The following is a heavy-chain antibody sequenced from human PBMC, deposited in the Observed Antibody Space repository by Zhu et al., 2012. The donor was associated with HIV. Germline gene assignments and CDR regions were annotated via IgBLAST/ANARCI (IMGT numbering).Heavy chain of an antibody. V-gene: IGHV4-38-2*01. CDR1: GYSISSGYY. CDR3: ASRRLSWYFDL. Sequence: QVQLQESGPGLVKPSETLSLTCAVSGYSISSGYYWGWIRQPPGKGLEWIGSIYHSGSTYYNPSLKSRVTISVDTSKNQFSLKLSSVTAADTAVYYCASRRLSWYFDLWGRGTLVTVSS. J-gene: IGHJ2*01. CDR2: IYHSGST. D-gene: IGHD2-8*01.